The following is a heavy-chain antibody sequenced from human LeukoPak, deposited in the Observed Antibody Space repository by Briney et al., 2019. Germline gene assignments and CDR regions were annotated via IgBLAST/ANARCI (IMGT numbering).Heavy chain of an antibody. CDR2: TCDGGS. D-gene: IGHD5-12*01. J-gene: IGHJ3*02. CDR3: ARERSPRGYAGAFDI. CDR1: GFTLCRHG. V-gene: IGHV3-33*01. Sequence: GRSLRLSCTTSGFTLCRHGMHWVRQAPGKGLEGVSVTCDGGSDYAYSVGGPSSVSRDISGNTVYLQTDNLRVEHTVIYYCARERSPRGYAGAFDIWGQGTVVTVSS.